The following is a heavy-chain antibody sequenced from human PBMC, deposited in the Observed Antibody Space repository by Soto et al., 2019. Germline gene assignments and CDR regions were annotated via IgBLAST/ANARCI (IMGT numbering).Heavy chain of an antibody. Sequence: EVQLVESGGGVVQPGGSLRLSCVASGFTFNRYWMHWVRQAPGKGLVWVSRIKNDGSSTSYADSVKGRFSISRDNGKNTLYLQMNSLRVEDTAVYYCAKFDYDYYYMDVWGKGTTVTVSS. CDR3: AKFDYDYYYMDV. D-gene: IGHD3-10*01. CDR2: IKNDGSST. V-gene: IGHV3-74*01. CDR1: GFTFNRYW. J-gene: IGHJ6*03.